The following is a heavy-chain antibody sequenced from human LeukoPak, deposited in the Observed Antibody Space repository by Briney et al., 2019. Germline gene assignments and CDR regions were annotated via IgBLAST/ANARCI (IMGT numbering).Heavy chain of an antibody. Sequence: KSSETLSLTCAVYGGSFSGYYWSWIRQPPGKGPEWIGEINHSGSTNYNPSLKSRVTISVDTSKNQFSLKLSSVTAADTAVYYCARTNSSGEPFGYFDYWGQGTLVTVSS. CDR1: GGSFSGYY. J-gene: IGHJ4*02. CDR2: INHSGST. V-gene: IGHV4-34*01. CDR3: ARTNSSGEPFGYFDY. D-gene: IGHD3-22*01.